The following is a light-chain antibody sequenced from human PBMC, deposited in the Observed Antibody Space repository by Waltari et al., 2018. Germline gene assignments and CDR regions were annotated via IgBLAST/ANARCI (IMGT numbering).Light chain of an antibody. Sequence: DIQMTQSPSSLSASVGDRVTITCRASETIRIYLNWYQQKPGKAPKLLINTASRLQSGVPSRFSGSGSGTDFTLTISTLQHVDFATYYCQQSYSIPLTFGGGTKVEIK. J-gene: IGKJ4*01. CDR3: QQSYSIPLT. V-gene: IGKV1-39*01. CDR1: ETIRIY. CDR2: TAS.